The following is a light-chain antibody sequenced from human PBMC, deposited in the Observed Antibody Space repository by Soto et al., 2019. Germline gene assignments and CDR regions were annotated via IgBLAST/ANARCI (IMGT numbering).Light chain of an antibody. J-gene: IGKJ5*01. V-gene: IGKV1-39*01. CDR1: QSISSY. Sequence: DIQMTQSPSSLSASVGDRVTITCRASQSISSYLNWYQQKPGKVPKLLIYAASSLQSGVPSRFSGSGSGTDFTLTISSLQPEDFAIYYCQQTYTTPEITFGQGTRLEIK. CDR3: QQTYTTPEIT. CDR2: AAS.